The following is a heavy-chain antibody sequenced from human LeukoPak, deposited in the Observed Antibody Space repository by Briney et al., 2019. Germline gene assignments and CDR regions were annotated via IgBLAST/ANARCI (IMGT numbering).Heavy chain of an antibody. D-gene: IGHD3-3*01. J-gene: IGHJ6*03. V-gene: IGHV4-34*01. CDR3: ARKGPKVTIFGVVNRKTYMDV. Sequence: SETLSLTCAVYGGSFSGYYWSWIRQPPRKGLEWIGEINHSGSTNYNPSLKSRLTISVVTSKNQFSLKLSSVAAADTAVYYCARKGPKVTIFGVVNRKTYMDVWGKGTTVTVSS. CDR2: INHSGST. CDR1: GGSFSGYY.